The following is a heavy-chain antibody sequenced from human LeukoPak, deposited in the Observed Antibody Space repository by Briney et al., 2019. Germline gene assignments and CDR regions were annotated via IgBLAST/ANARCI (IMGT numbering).Heavy chain of an antibody. J-gene: IGHJ4*02. CDR3: AKAASGWSFPDY. CDR2: ITTNGYIT. CDR1: GFTFSNYA. V-gene: IGHV3-23*01. D-gene: IGHD6-19*01. Sequence: GGSLRLSCAASGFTFSNYAMSWVRQAPGKGLEWVSSITTNGYITHYADSVKGRFTISRDNSKNTLYLQMNSLRAEDTAVYYCAKAASGWSFPDYWGQGTLVTVSS.